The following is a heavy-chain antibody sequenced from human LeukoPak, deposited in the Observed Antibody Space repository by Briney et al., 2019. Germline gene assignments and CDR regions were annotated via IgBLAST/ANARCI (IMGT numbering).Heavy chain of an antibody. D-gene: IGHD4-17*01. V-gene: IGHV3-23*01. J-gene: IGHJ4*02. CDR3: ARGPRIYGDYGIDY. CDR1: GFTFSSYA. Sequence: GGSLRLSCAASGFTFSSYAMSWVRQAPGKGLEWVSAISGSGGSTYYADSVKGRFTISRDNAKNSLYLQMNSLRAEDTAVYYCARGPRIYGDYGIDYWGQGTLVTVSS. CDR2: ISGSGGST.